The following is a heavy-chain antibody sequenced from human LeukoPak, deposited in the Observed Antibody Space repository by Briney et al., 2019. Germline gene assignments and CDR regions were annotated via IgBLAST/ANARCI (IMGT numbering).Heavy chain of an antibody. D-gene: IGHD3-22*01. CDR2: IYYTGST. J-gene: IGHJ3*02. Sequence: PSETLSLTCTVSGGSLSSYYWTWIRQPPGKGLEWIRYIYYTGSTSYNPSLKSRVTISVDTSKNQFSLKLSSVTAADTAVYYCARGYYDSSGLASDFDIWGQGTMVTVSS. CDR3: ARGYYDSSGLASDFDI. CDR1: GGSLSSYY. V-gene: IGHV4-59*08.